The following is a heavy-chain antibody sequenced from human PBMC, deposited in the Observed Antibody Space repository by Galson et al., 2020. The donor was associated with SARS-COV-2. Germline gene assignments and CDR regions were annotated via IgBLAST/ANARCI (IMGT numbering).Heavy chain of an antibody. CDR3: AKDTARDSSAW. CDR2: ISGSGGST. Sequence: GESLKISCAASGFTFSSYAMRWVRQAPGKGLEWVSAISGSGGSTYYADSVKGRFTISRDNSKNTLYLQMNSLRAEDTAVYYCAKDTARDSSAWGGQGTLVTVSS. CDR1: GFTFSSYA. J-gene: IGHJ4*02. V-gene: IGHV3-23*01. D-gene: IGHD3-22*01.